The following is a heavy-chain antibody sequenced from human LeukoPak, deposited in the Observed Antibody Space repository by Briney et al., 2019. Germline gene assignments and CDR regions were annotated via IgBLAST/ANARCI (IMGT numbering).Heavy chain of an antibody. CDR1: GFTFSRCA. D-gene: IGHD3-22*01. J-gene: IGHJ4*02. CDR3: VKDANYFDSGSYMVRFDS. Sequence: GGSLRLSCAASGFTFSRCAMGWVRQIPGKGLEWVAGIGGSDGKTYYADPVKGRFNISRDNSKNSLYLQLNSLRSDDTAIYYCVKDANYFDSGSYMVRFDSWGQGTLVTVSS. CDR2: IGGSDGKT. V-gene: IGHV3-23*01.